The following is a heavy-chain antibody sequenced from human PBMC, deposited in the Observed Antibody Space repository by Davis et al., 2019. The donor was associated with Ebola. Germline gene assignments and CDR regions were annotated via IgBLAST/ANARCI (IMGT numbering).Heavy chain of an antibody. CDR2: IDPSDSYT. Sequence: KVSCKGSGYIFTTYWIGWVRQMPGKGLEWMGRIDPSDSYTNYSPSFQGHVTISADKSISTAYLQWSSLKASDTAMYYCACQRYYYYGMDVWGQGTTVTVSS. CDR1: GYIFTTYW. CDR3: ACQRYYYYGMDV. J-gene: IGHJ6*02. V-gene: IGHV5-10-1*01.